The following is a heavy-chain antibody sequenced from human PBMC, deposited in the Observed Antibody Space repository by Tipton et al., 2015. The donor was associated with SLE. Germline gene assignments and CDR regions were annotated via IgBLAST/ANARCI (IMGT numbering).Heavy chain of an antibody. CDR2: INHSGST. CDR1: GGSFSGYY. D-gene: IGHD3-10*01. J-gene: IGHJ4*02. Sequence: TLSLTCAVYGGSFSGYYWSWIRQPPGKGLEWIGEINHSGSTNYNPSLKSRVTLSLDTSKNQFSLKLSSVTAADTAVYYCARVTRGVDYWGQGTLVTVSS. CDR3: ARVTRGVDY. V-gene: IGHV4-34*01.